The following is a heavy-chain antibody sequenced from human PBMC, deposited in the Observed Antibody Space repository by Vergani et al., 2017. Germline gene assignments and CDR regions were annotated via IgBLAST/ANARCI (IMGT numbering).Heavy chain of an antibody. CDR2: MNPNSGNT. D-gene: IGHD2-2*01. J-gene: IGHJ6*03. Sequence: QVQPVQSGAEVKKPGASVKVSCKASGYTFTSYDINWVRQATGQGLEWMGWMNPNSGNTGYAQKFQGRVTMTRNTSISTAYMELSSLRSEDTAVYYCARAPIVVVPAASGGYYYYYMDVWGKGTTVTVSS. CDR1: GYTFTSYD. V-gene: IGHV1-8*01. CDR3: ARAPIVVVPAASGGYYYYYMDV.